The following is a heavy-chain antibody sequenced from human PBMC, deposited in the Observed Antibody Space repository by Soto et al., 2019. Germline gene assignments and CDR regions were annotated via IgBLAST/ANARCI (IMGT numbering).Heavy chain of an antibody. J-gene: IGHJ6*02. CDR3: ARGHSTDCSNGVCSFFYNHEMDV. V-gene: IGHV1-2*04. D-gene: IGHD2-8*01. Sequence: SVKVSCKASGYSFTDYHIHWARQAPVQGLEWLGRINPKSGGTSTAQKFQGWVTMTRDRSISTVYMELTRLRSDDTAVYFCARGHSTDCSNGVCSFFYNHEMDVWGQGTTVTVSS. CDR1: GYSFTDYH. CDR2: INPKSGGT.